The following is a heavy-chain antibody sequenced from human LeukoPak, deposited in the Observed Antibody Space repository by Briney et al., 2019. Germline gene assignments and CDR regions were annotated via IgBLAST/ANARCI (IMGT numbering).Heavy chain of an antibody. CDR3: ARVGPPYYYYYMDV. Sequence: GRSLRLSCAASGFTFSASWMSSVRQAAGKGLEWVANTRQGGTEQYTADSLKGRFTISRDNTKRTLYLQINSLRVEDTAVYYCARVGPPYYYYYMDVWGNGSTVIVSS. J-gene: IGHJ6*03. V-gene: IGHV3-7*01. CDR1: GFTFSASW. CDR2: TRQGGTEQ.